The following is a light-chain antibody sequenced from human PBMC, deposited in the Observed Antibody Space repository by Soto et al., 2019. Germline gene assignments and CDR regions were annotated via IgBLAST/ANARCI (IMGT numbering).Light chain of an antibody. CDR3: QQYGSSHN. CDR2: AAS. CDR1: QSLTTWY. J-gene: IGKJ5*01. Sequence: EIVLTQSPGTLSLFPGERATLSCRASQSLTTWYLAWYQQKPGQAPSRLLYAASSSATGIPDRFSGSGSGTDFTLTISRLEPEDLAVYACQQYGSSHNFGQGTRLESK. V-gene: IGKV3-20*01.